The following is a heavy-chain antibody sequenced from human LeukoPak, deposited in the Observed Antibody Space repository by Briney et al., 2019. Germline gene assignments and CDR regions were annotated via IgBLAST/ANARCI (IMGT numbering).Heavy chain of an antibody. Sequence: PSETLSLTCTVSGGSISAYYWSWIRQPAGEGLEWIGHIYPSGNSNYNPSLKRRGTISVDTSKNQFAFNLSSVTAADTGVYYCARAGRYSSGPSLWGQGTLVTVSS. CDR1: GGSISAYY. J-gene: IGHJ4*02. CDR2: IYPSGNS. V-gene: IGHV4-4*07. CDR3: ARAGRYSSGPSL. D-gene: IGHD6-19*01.